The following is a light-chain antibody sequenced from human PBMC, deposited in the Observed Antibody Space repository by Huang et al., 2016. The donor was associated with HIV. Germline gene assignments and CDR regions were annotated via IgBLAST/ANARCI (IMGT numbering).Light chain of an antibody. CDR1: QSVSSN. CDR3: QQYNNWPPAT. V-gene: IGKV3-15*01. CDR2: GAS. J-gene: IGKJ3*01. Sequence: EIVMTQSPATLSVSPGERATLSCRASQSVSSNLAWYQQKPGQAPRLRIYGASTRATGIPARCSGSGSGTEFTLTISSLQSEDFAVYYCQQYNNWPPATFGPGTKVDIK.